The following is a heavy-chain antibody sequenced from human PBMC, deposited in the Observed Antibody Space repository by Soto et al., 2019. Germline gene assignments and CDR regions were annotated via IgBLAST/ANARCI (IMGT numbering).Heavy chain of an antibody. V-gene: IGHV3-23*01. CDR3: AKDRGLMVYAPHDY. Sequence: PGGSLRLSCAASGFTFRSYAMSWVRQAPGKGLEWVSAISGSGGSTYYADSVKCRFTISRDNSKNTLYLQMNSLRAEDTAVYYCAKDRGLMVYAPHDYWGQGTLVTVSS. D-gene: IGHD2-8*01. CDR2: ISGSGGST. CDR1: GFTFRSYA. J-gene: IGHJ4*02.